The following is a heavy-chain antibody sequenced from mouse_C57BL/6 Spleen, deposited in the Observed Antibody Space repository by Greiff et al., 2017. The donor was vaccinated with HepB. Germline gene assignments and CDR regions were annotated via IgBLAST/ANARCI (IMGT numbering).Heavy chain of an antibody. CDR1: GYAFTNYL. D-gene: IGHD1-1*01. J-gene: IGHJ2*01. CDR2: INPGSGGT. CDR3: ARGGFSTTVVATDFDY. V-gene: IGHV1-54*01. Sequence: VQLQQSGAELVRPGTSVKVSCKASGYAFTNYLIEWVKQRPGQGLEWIGVINPGSGGTNYNEKFKGKATLTADKSSSPAYMQLSSLTSEDSAVYCCARGGFSTTVVATDFDYWGQGTTLTVSS.